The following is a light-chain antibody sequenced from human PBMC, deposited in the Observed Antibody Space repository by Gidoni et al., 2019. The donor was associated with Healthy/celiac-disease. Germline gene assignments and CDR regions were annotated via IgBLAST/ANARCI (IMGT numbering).Light chain of an antibody. CDR1: QSIGDW. CDR3: HHYSNLWT. J-gene: IGKJ1*01. CDR2: KAS. V-gene: IGKV1-5*03. Sequence: DIPMTQSPSTMSASIGDRVTVTCRASQSIGDWLSWYQQKPGEAPKLLIYKASRLESGVPSRFSCSGSGTEFTLTINSLQPDDFATYYCHHYSNLWTFGQGSKVDIK.